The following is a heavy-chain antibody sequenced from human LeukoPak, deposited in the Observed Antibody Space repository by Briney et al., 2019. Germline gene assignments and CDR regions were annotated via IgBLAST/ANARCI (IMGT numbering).Heavy chain of an antibody. Sequence: SETLSLTCAVSGGSISSGGYSWSWIRQPPGKGLEWIGYIYHSGSTYYNPSLKSRVTISVDRSKNQFSLKLSSVTAADTAVYYCARGLVVPAALSKFDPWGQGTLVTVSS. D-gene: IGHD2-2*01. CDR3: ARGLVVPAALSKFDP. CDR1: GGSISSGGYS. J-gene: IGHJ5*02. V-gene: IGHV4-30-2*01. CDR2: IYHSGST.